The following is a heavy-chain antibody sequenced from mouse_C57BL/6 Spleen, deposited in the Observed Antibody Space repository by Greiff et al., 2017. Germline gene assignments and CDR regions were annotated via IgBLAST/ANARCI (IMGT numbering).Heavy chain of an antibody. V-gene: IGHV5-6*01. J-gene: IGHJ4*01. CDR3: ASTAYYDYEDYYAMDY. CDR2: ISSGGSYT. Sequence: EVHLVESGGDLVKPGGSLKFSCAASGFTFSSYGMSWVRQTPDKRLEWVATISSGGSYTYYPDSVKGRFTISRDNAKNTLYLQMSSLKSEDTALYYCASTAYYDYEDYYAMDYWGQGTSVTVSS. D-gene: IGHD2-4*01. CDR1: GFTFSSYG.